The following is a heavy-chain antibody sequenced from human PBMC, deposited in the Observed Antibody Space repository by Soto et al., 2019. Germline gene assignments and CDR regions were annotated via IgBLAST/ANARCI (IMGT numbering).Heavy chain of an antibody. CDR3: AREYAPGDSSGYSPIDY. CDR1: GYTFTSYY. J-gene: IGHJ4*02. V-gene: IGHV1-46*01. Sequence: QVQLVQSGAEVKKPGASVKVSCKASGYTFTSYYMHWVRQAPGQGLEWMGIINPSGGSTSYAQKFKGRVTMTRDTSTSTVYMELSSLRSEDTAVYYCAREYAPGDSSGYSPIDYWGQGTMVTVSS. CDR2: INPSGGST. D-gene: IGHD3-22*01.